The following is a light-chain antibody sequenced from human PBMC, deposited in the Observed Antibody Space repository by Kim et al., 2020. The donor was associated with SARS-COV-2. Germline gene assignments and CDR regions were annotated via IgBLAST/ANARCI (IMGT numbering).Light chain of an antibody. CDR1: GSNIGSNS. CDR2: GYN. J-gene: IGLJ2*01. CDR3: SVWDGSLNGAI. Sequence: QSVLTQPPSASGTPGQTVTISCSRSGSNIGSNSINWYQQLPGTAPKLLIFGYNQRPSGIPDRFSGSMSGASASLAISGLQSEDAADYYCSVWDGSLNGAIFGGGTKLTVL. V-gene: IGLV1-44*01.